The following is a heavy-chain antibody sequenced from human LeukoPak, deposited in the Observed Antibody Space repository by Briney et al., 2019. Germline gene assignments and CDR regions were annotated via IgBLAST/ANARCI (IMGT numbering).Heavy chain of an antibody. CDR3: ARATGDYGGNSGAFDI. CDR2: IYSSGRI. D-gene: IGHD4-23*01. J-gene: IGHJ3*02. Sequence: SETLSLTCTVSGDSISSGSYYWSWIRQPAGKGLEWIGRIYSSGRINYNLSLKSRVTISVDTSKNQFSLKLSSVTAADTAVYYCARATGDYGGNSGAFDIWGQGTMVTVSS. CDR1: GDSISSGSYY. V-gene: IGHV4-61*02.